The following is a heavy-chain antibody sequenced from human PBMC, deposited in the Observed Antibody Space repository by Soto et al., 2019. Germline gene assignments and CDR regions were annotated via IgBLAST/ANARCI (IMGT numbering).Heavy chain of an antibody. D-gene: IGHD3-9*01. Sequence: ALLKVACKASGYRFTIYYRHWGRKETRQGLEWMGIINPSGGSTSYAQRFQGRVTMTTDISTSTSYLELRGLTSDDTAVYYCTKDAKLDDIYTGYFVNDLWGQGTPVTVSS. CDR3: TKDAKLDDIYTGYFVNDL. CDR1: GYRFTIYY. CDR2: INPSGGST. J-gene: IGHJ5*02. V-gene: IGHV1-46*01.